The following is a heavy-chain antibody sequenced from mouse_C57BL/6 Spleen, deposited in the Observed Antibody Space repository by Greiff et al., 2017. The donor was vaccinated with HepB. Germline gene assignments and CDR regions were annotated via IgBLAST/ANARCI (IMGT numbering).Heavy chain of an antibody. CDR2: ISYDGSN. Sequence: EVHLVESGPGLVKPSQSLSLTCSVTGYSITSGYYWNWIRQFPGNKLEWMGYISYDGSNNYNPSLKNRISITRDTSKNQFFLKLNSVTTEDTATYYCARGGDGYYHWYFDVWGTGTTVTVSS. V-gene: IGHV3-6*01. CDR1: GYSITSGYY. D-gene: IGHD2-3*01. CDR3: ARGGDGYYHWYFDV. J-gene: IGHJ1*03.